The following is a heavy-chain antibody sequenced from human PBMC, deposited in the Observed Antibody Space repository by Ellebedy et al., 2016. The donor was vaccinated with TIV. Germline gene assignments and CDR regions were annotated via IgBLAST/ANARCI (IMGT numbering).Heavy chain of an antibody. Sequence: GESLKISCAGSGITLTSYDMNWVRQAPGKGLEWVSRLSHSDGSTEYAGSVKGRFTISRDESKNTLILQMSSLRAEDTAVYYCARDRSAVQLWFGFDYWGQGTLVTVSS. D-gene: IGHD5-18*01. V-gene: IGHV3-23*01. J-gene: IGHJ4*02. CDR1: GITLTSYD. CDR3: ARDRSAVQLWFGFDY. CDR2: LSHSDGST.